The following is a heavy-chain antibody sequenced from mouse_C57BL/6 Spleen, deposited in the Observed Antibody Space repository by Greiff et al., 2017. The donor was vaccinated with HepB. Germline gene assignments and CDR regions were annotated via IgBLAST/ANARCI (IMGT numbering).Heavy chain of an antibody. CDR1: GFTFSDYG. D-gene: IGHD2-4*01. V-gene: IGHV5-17*01. CDR2: ISSGSSTI. J-gene: IGHJ3*01. Sequence: EVMLVESGGGLVKPRGSLKLSCAASGFTFSDYGMHWVRQAPEKGLEWVAYISSGSSTIYYADTVKGRFTISRDNAKNTLFLQMTSLRSEDTAMYYCASYDYDAWFAYWGQGTLVTVSA. CDR3: ASYDYDAWFAY.